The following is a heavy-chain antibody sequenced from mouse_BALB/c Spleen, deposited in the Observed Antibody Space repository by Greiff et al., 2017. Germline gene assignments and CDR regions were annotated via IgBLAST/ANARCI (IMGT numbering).Heavy chain of an antibody. J-gene: IGHJ2*01. Sequence: EVQGVESGGGLVKPGGSLKLSCAASGFTFSDYYMYWVRQTPEKRLEWVATISDGGSYTYYPDSVKGRFTISRDNAKNNLYLQMSSLKSEDTAMYYCAREGGNYVDYWGQGTTLTVSS. CDR1: GFTFSDYY. CDR3: AREGGNYVDY. V-gene: IGHV5-4*02. CDR2: ISDGGSYT.